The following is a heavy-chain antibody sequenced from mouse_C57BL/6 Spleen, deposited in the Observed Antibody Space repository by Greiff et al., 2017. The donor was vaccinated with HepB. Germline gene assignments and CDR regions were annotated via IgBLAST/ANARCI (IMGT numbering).Heavy chain of an antibody. D-gene: IGHD2-3*01. CDR2: IYPGDGDT. CDR1: GYAFSSYW. J-gene: IGHJ3*01. Sequence: VQLQESGAELVKPGASVKISCKASGYAFSSYWMNWVKQRPGKGLEWIGQIYPGDGDTNYNGKFKGKATLTADKSSSTAYMQLSSLTSEDSAVYFCARERDDGSWFAYWGQGTLVTVSA. CDR3: ARERDDGSWFAY. V-gene: IGHV1-80*01.